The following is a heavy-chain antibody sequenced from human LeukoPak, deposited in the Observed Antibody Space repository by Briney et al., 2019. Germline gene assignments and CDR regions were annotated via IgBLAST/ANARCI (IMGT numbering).Heavy chain of an antibody. CDR1: GFTFSDYY. CDR3: ARGVPPAEYFQH. V-gene: IGHV3-20*04. Sequence: GGSLRLSCAASGFTFSDYYMGWIRQAPGKGLEWVSGINWNGGSTGYADSVKGRFTISRDNAKNSLYLQMNSLRAEDTALYYCARGVPPAEYFQHWGQGTLVTVSS. J-gene: IGHJ1*01. CDR2: INWNGGST.